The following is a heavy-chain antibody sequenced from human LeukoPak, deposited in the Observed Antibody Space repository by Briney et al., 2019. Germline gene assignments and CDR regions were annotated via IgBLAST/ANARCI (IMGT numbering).Heavy chain of an antibody. Sequence: ASVKVSCKASGYTFTGYYMHWVRQAPGQGLEWMGWINPNSGDTKYSQKSQGRVTMTRDTSISTAYMELSRLRSDDTAVYYCATQRGSYLWGTDFDYWGQGTLVTVSS. D-gene: IGHD3-16*01. V-gene: IGHV1-2*02. CDR1: GYTFTGYY. CDR3: ATQRGSYLWGTDFDY. CDR2: INPNSGDT. J-gene: IGHJ4*02.